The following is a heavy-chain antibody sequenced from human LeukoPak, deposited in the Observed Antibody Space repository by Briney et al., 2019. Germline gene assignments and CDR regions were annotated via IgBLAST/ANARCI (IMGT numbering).Heavy chain of an antibody. CDR3: ARTMVRVVFDY. CDR1: GYTFTSYY. D-gene: IGHD3-10*01. Sequence: ASVKVSCKASGYTFTSYYMHWVRQAPGQGLEWMGIINPSGGSTSYAQKFQGRVTMTRDTSTSTVYMELSSLRSEDTAVYFCARTMVRVVFDYWGQGTLVTVSS. J-gene: IGHJ4*02. V-gene: IGHV1-46*01. CDR2: INPSGGST.